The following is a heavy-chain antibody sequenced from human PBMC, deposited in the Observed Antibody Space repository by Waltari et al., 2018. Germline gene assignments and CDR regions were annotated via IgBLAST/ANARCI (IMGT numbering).Heavy chain of an antibody. J-gene: IGHJ5*02. CDR3: AGWVTYTSDWHGSLAP. CDR1: GFTFSSYD. CDR2: IIRNGDTV. V-gene: IGHV3-48*03. D-gene: IGHD6-19*01. Sequence: EVQLVESGGGWVQPGGSLRLSCAAPGFTFSSYDMNWVRQAPGKGLEWISYIIRNGDTVYYADSVRGRFTISRDNAKNSLYLQMNTLRPEDTAIYYCAGWVTYTSDWHGSLAPWGQGTLVTVSS.